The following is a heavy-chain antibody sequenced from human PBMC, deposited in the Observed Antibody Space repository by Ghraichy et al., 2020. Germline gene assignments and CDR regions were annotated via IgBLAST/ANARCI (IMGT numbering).Heavy chain of an antibody. CDR3: ARAARPGYCSGGSCYWFDP. CDR1: GFTFSSYS. V-gene: IGHV3-48*02. CDR2: ISSSSSTI. J-gene: IGHJ5*02. D-gene: IGHD2-15*01. Sequence: GGSLRLSCAASGFTFSSYSMNWVRQAPGKGLEWVSYISSSSSTIYYADSVKGRFTISRDHAKNSLYLQMNSLRDEDTAVYYCARAARPGYCSGGSCYWFDPWGQGTLVTVSS.